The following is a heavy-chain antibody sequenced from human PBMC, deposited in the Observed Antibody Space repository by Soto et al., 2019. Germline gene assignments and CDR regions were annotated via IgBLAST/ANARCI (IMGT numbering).Heavy chain of an antibody. V-gene: IGHV3-30*18. CDR3: AKDRNYNYYYYGMEV. Sequence: QVQLVESGGGVVQPGRSLRLSCAASGFTFSSYGMHWVRQAPGKGLEWVAVISYDGSNKYYADSVKGRFTISRDNSKNTLYLQMNSLRAEDTAVYYCAKDRNYNYYYYGMEVWGQGTTVTVSS. D-gene: IGHD1-7*01. CDR2: ISYDGSNK. CDR1: GFTFSSYG. J-gene: IGHJ6*02.